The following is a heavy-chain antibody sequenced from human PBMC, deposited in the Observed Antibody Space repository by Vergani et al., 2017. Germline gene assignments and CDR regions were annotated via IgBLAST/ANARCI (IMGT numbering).Heavy chain of an antibody. J-gene: IGHJ5*02. CDR3: ARHCSSTSCYINNWFDP. Sequence: QVQLVQSGAEVKKPGASVKVSCKASGYTFTSYGISWVRQAPGQGLEWMGWISAYNGNTNYAQKLQGRVTMTTDTSTSTAYMELRSLRSDDTAGYYCARHCSSTSCYINNWFDPWGQGTLVTVSS. CDR2: ISAYNGNT. CDR1: GYTFTSYG. V-gene: IGHV1-18*01. D-gene: IGHD2-2*01.